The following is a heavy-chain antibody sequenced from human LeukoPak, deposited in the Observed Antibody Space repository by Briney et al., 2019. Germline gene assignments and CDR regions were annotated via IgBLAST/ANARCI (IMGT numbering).Heavy chain of an antibody. Sequence: PGGSLRLSCAASGFTVSSNYMSWVRQAPGKGLEWVSVIYSGGSTYYADSVKGRFTISRDNSKNTLYLQMNSLRAEDTAVYYCARSDDSSGYLFDPWGQGTLVTVSS. CDR1: GFTVSSNY. V-gene: IGHV3-53*01. CDR2: IYSGGST. J-gene: IGHJ5*02. CDR3: ARSDDSSGYLFDP. D-gene: IGHD3-22*01.